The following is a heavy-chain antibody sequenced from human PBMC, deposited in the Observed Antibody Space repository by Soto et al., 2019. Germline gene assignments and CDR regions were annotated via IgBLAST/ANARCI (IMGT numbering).Heavy chain of an antibody. D-gene: IGHD3-10*01. CDR1: GFIFSSFW. J-gene: IGHJ6*02. V-gene: IGHV3-74*03. CDR3: AREGSLGLDV. CDR2: INGDGASL. Sequence: EVRLEEAGGGFVQPGGSLRVSCSGSGFIFSSFWMHWVRQGPGKGLEWVSRINGDGASLAYADSVKGRFSISRDNVKNTLHLQMNSLGAXXXXXYFCAREGSLGLDVWGRGTTVTVSS.